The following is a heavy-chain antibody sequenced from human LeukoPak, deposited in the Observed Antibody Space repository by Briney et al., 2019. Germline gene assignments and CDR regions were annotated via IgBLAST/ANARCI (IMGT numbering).Heavy chain of an antibody. CDR1: GFTFSSYW. CDR3: ARGKRGYSYGYGLYYFDY. CDR2: INSDGSST. Sequence: GGSLRLSCAASGFTFSSYWMHWVRQAPGKGLVWVSRINSDGSSTSYADSVKGRFTISRDNAKNTLYLQMNSLRAEDTAVYYCARGKRGYSYGYGLYYFDYWGQGTLVTVSS. D-gene: IGHD5-18*01. V-gene: IGHV3-74*01. J-gene: IGHJ4*02.